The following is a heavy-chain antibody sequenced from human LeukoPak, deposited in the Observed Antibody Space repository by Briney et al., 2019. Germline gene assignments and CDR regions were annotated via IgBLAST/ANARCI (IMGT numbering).Heavy chain of an antibody. D-gene: IGHD3-16*01. CDR1: GGTFSSYT. Sequence: SVKVSCKASGGTFSSYTISWVRQAPGPGLEWMGSIIPILGIANYSQKFQGRVTITAGKSTSTDYLEMSSLRSEDTAVYYCARVHGGGTYYMDVWSKGTTVTVSS. V-gene: IGHV1-69*02. J-gene: IGHJ6*03. CDR3: ARVHGGGTYYMDV. CDR2: IIPILGIA.